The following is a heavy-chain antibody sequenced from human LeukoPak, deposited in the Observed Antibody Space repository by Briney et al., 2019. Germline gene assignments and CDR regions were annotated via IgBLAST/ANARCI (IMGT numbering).Heavy chain of an antibody. CDR2: IRSKANSYAT. Sequence: GGSLRLSCAASGFTFSGSAMHWVRQASGKGLEWVGRIRSKANSYATAYAASVKGRYTISRDDSKNTAYLQMNSLKTEDTAVYYCTRHGYNYTWDYWGQGTLVTVSS. CDR1: GFTFSGSA. CDR3: TRHGYNYTWDY. D-gene: IGHD5-24*01. V-gene: IGHV3-73*01. J-gene: IGHJ4*02.